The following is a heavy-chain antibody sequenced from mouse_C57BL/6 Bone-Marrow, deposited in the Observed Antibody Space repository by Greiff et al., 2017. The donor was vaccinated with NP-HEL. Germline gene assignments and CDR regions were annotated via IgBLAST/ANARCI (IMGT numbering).Heavy chain of an antibody. D-gene: IGHD2-1*01. Sequence: EVKLVESGGGLVQPGGSLKLSCAASGFTFSDYGMAWVRQAPRKGPEWVAFISNLAYSIYYADTVTGRFTISRENAKNTLYLEMSSLRSEDTAMYYCARQGNLGYAMDDWGQGTSVTVSS. CDR2: ISNLAYSI. CDR3: ARQGNLGYAMDD. CDR1: GFTFSDYG. V-gene: IGHV5-15*01. J-gene: IGHJ4*01.